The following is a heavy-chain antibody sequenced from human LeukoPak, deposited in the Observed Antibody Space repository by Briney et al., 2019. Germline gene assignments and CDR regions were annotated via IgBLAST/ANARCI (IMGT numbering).Heavy chain of an antibody. J-gene: IGHJ6*03. CDR2: VSGSGAHT. CDR1: VFTFSSYA. V-gene: IGHV3-23*01. CDR3: AKDGGTYPYFLDV. D-gene: IGHD1-26*01. Sequence: GGSLRLFCAASVFTFSSYAMTWVREAPGKAVQWVSAVSGSGAHTYYADSVKGRFTISRDNSRDTLYLQMNSLRAKETAIYIFAKDGGTYPYFLDVWGKGATVIVSS.